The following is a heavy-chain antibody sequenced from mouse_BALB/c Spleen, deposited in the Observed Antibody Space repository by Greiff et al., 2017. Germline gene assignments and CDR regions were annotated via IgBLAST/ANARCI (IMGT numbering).Heavy chain of an antibody. CDR3: ARGGRRYFDY. V-gene: IGHV5-6-3*01. J-gene: IGHJ2*01. D-gene: IGHD2-12*01. Sequence: DVKLVESGGGLVQPGGSLKLSCAASGFTFSSYGMSWVRQTPDKRLELVATMNSNGGSTYYPDSVKGRFTISRDNAKNTLYLQMSSLKSEDTAMYYCARGGRRYFDYWGQGTTLTVSS. CDR1: GFTFSSYG. CDR2: MNSNGGST.